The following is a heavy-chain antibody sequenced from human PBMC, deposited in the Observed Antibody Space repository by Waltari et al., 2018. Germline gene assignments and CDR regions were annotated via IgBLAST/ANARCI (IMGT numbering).Heavy chain of an antibody. V-gene: IGHV4-30-4*08. J-gene: IGHJ5*02. CDR3: AREAGYSSSWYIVGFDP. D-gene: IGHD6-13*01. CDR2: IYYSGST. CDR1: GGSISSGDYY. Sequence: QVQLQESGPGLVKPSQTLSLTCTVPGGSISSGDYYWSWIRQPPGKGLEWIGYIYYSGSTYYNPSLKSRVTISVDTSKNQFSLKLSSVTAADTAVYYCAREAGYSSSWYIVGFDPWGQGTLVTVSS.